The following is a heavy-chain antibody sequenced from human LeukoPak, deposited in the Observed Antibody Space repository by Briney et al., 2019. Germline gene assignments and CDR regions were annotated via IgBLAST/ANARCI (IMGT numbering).Heavy chain of an antibody. CDR1: GYTFTSYD. Sequence: ASVKVSCKASGYTFTSYDINRVRQATGQGLEWMGWMNPNSGNTGYAQKFQGRVTITRNTSISTAYMELSSLRSEDTAVYYCARCRFGSTSCYKAFWFDPWGQGTLVTVSS. CDR2: MNPNSGNT. D-gene: IGHD2-2*02. CDR3: ARCRFGSTSCYKAFWFDP. V-gene: IGHV1-8*03. J-gene: IGHJ5*02.